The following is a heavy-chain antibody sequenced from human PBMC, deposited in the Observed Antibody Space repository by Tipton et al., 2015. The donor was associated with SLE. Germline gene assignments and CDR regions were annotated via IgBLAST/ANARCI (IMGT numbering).Heavy chain of an antibody. J-gene: IGHJ2*01. V-gene: IGHV4-4*07. Sequence: TLSLTCTVSGGSISSYYWSWIRQPAGGGLAWIGRIYNSGSTNYNPSLMSRVTMSVDTSKNQFSLRLRSATAADTAFYYCARGYSSSWYREFFDIWGRGTLVTVSS. D-gene: IGHD6-13*01. CDR2: IYNSGST. CDR3: ARGYSSSWYREFFDI. CDR1: GGSISSYY.